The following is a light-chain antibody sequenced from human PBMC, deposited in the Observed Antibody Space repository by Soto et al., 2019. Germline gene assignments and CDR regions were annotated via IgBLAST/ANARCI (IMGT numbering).Light chain of an antibody. J-gene: IGLJ2*01. V-gene: IGLV1-51*01. CDR3: GTWDSRLSVVV. Sequence: QSVLTQPPSVSAAPGQKVTISCSGSSSNIGNNYVSWYQQLPGTAPKLLIYDNNKRPSGIPDRFYGSKSGTSATLGITGLQTGDEADYYCGTWDSRLSVVVFGGGTKLTVL. CDR2: DNN. CDR1: SSNIGNNY.